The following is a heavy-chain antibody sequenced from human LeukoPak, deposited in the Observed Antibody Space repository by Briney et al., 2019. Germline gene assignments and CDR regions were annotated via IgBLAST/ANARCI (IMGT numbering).Heavy chain of an antibody. Sequence: ASVKVSCKVSGYTLTELSMHWVRQAPGKGLEWRGGFDPEDGETMYAQKFQGRVTMTEDTSTDTAYMELSSLRSEDTAVYYCATDEGRFGDPSFDYWGQGTLVIVSS. V-gene: IGHV1-24*01. D-gene: IGHD3-10*01. CDR2: FDPEDGET. J-gene: IGHJ4*02. CDR1: GYTLTELS. CDR3: ATDEGRFGDPSFDY.